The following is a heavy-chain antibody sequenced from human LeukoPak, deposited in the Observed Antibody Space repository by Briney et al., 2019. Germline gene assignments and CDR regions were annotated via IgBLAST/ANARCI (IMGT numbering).Heavy chain of an antibody. CDR3: ARQGAVYCSGGGCYTRDAFDI. CDR1: GGSISIYY. D-gene: IGHD2-15*01. J-gene: IGHJ3*02. CDR2: IYYSGST. Sequence: SETLSLTCTVSGGSISIYYWSWIRQPPGKGLEWIGYIYYSGSTNYNPSLKSRVTISVDTSKNQFSLKLSSVTAADTAVYYCARQGAVYCSGGGCYTRDAFDIWGQGTMVTVSS. V-gene: IGHV4-59*08.